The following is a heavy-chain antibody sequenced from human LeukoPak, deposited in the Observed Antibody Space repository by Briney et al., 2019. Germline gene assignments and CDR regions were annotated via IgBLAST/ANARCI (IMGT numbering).Heavy chain of an antibody. CDR3: ARDYGGSSGWFDP. J-gene: IGHJ5*02. CDR1: GYTFTSYD. D-gene: IGHD4-23*01. V-gene: IGHV1-8*01. Sequence: ASVKVSCKASGYTFTSYDINWVRQATGQGLEWMGWMSSNSDNTGYAQKFQGRVTFTRDTSISTAYMELRSLTSEDTAVYYCARDYGGSSGWFDPWGQGTLVTVSS. CDR2: MSSNSDNT.